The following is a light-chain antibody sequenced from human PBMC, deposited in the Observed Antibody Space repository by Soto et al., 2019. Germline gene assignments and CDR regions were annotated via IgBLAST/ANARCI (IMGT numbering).Light chain of an antibody. CDR2: DAS. V-gene: IGKV1-5*01. J-gene: IGKJ1*01. CDR1: QSLNSL. Sequence: DIQMTQSPSTLSASVGDRVTITFRASQSLNSLLAWYQQKPGRAPKLLIYDASTLESGVPSRFSGSGSGTEFTLTIRSLQPDDFATYYCQQYNSYSTFGQGTKVDIK. CDR3: QQYNSYST.